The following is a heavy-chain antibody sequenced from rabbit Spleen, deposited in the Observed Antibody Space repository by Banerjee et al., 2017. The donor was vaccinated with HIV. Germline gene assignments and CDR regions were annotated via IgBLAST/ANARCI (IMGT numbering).Heavy chain of an antibody. CDR3: ARDPGSSFSSYGMAL. CDR1: GFDFNSYYM. CDR2: IDPIFGRT. Sequence: QEHLVESGGGLVQPGGSLKLSCKASGFDFNSYYMSWVRQAPGKGLEWIGYIDPIFGRTYYANWVNGRFTISKPSSTPVTLQMTSLTVADTATYFCARDPGSSFSSYGMALWGPGTLVTVS. V-gene: IGHV1S45*01. J-gene: IGHJ6*01. D-gene: IGHD8-1*01.